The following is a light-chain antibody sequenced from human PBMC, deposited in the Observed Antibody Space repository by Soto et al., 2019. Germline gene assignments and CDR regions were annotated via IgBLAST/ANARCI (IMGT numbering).Light chain of an antibody. CDR2: AAS. J-gene: IGKJ2*01. Sequence: DIQMTQSPSSLSASVGDRVTITCRASQRISNYVHWYQQKPGKAPKLLIYAASNLQGGVPSRFSGSGSETDFTLTISSLQREDFATYYCQQNYRTPYTFGQGTNLDIK. V-gene: IGKV1-39*01. CDR1: QRISNY. CDR3: QQNYRTPYT.